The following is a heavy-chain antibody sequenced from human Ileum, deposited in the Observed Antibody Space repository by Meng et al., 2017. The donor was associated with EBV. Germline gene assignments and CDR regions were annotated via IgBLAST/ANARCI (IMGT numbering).Heavy chain of an antibody. V-gene: IGHV4-59*08. Sequence: GHRQGSGPGRVKPSEPLPRPRPFSGGSISSNYWSWIRQPPGKGLEWIGYIYYSGSTNCNPSLKSRVTISVDTSKNQFSLNLSSVTAADTAVYYCARGGWSLDYWGQGTLVTVSS. D-gene: IGHD2-15*01. CDR3: ARGGWSLDY. CDR1: GGSISSNY. J-gene: IGHJ4*02. CDR2: IYYSGST.